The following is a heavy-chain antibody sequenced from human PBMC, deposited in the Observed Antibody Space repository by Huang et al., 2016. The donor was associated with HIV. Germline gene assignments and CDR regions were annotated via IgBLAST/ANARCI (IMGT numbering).Heavy chain of an antibody. CDR3: AKESRWFSDFDH. J-gene: IGHJ4*02. Sequence: QVHLVESGGGVVQPGGSLRLACAASGFRLSGFGLHWVRQAPGKGLEGGAVISYDGRSQFYTDAVKGRFTISRDNSDNTLSLQMKGLRPDDTAVYYCAKESRWFSDFDHWGQGVLVSVSS. CDR2: ISYDGRSQ. V-gene: IGHV3-30*18. D-gene: IGHD2-15*01. CDR1: GFRLSGFG.